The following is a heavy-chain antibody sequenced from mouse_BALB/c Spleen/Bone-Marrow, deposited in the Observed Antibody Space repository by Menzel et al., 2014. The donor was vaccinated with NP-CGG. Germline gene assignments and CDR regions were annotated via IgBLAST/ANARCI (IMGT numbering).Heavy chain of an antibody. CDR3: TRDGKGNYDYAMDY. V-gene: IGHV5-4*02. Sequence: EVQRVESGGGLVKPGGSLKLSCAASGFTSSDYYMYWVRQTPEKRLEWVATISDGGSYTYYPDSVKGRFTISRDNAKNTLYLQMSSLKSEDTAMYYCTRDGKGNYDYAMDYWGQGTSVTVSS. CDR2: ISDGGSYT. D-gene: IGHD2-1*01. CDR1: GFTSSDYY. J-gene: IGHJ4*01.